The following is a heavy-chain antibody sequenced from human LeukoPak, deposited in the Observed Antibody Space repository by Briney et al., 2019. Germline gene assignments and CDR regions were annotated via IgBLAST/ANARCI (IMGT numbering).Heavy chain of an antibody. CDR2: IYPGDSDT. CDR1: GYIFSINW. J-gene: IGHJ6*02. CDR3: ARGGRSSYGMDV. D-gene: IGHD1-26*01. V-gene: IGHV5-51*01. Sequence: GESLKISCKGSGYIFSINWIGWVRQMPGKGLEWMGIIYPGDSDTRYNPSFRGQVIISADKSISTAYLQWSSLKASDTAMYYRARGGRSSYGMDVWGQGTTVTVSS.